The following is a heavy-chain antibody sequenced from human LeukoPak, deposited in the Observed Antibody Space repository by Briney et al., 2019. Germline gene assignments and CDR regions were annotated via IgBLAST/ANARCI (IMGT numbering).Heavy chain of an antibody. V-gene: IGHV4-39*01. J-gene: IGHJ4*02. D-gene: IGHD3-9*01. Sequence: KPSETLSLTCTVSGGSISSSSYYWGWIRQPPGKGLGWIGSIYYSGSTYYNPSLKSRVTISVDTSKNQFSLKLSSVTAADTAVYYCAGRSGYFDWLPSDYWGQGTLVTVSS. CDR2: IYYSGST. CDR1: GGSISSSSYY. CDR3: AGRSGYFDWLPSDY.